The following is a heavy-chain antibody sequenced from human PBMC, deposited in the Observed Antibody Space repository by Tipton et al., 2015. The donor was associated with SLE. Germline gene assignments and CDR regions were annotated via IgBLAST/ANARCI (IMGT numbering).Heavy chain of an antibody. D-gene: IGHD3-22*01. CDR1: GVSISHWC. Sequence: GLVKPSETLSVNCTVSGVSISHWCWNWIRQHPGKGLEWIGYIYYSGNTNYNPSLKSRVTISVDTSKSQFSLKLTSVTAADSAVYYCRSYYHDTSGFSYDHWGQGPLVTVS. CDR2: IYYSGNT. V-gene: IGHV4-59*12. CDR3: RSYYHDTSGFSYDH. J-gene: IGHJ5*02.